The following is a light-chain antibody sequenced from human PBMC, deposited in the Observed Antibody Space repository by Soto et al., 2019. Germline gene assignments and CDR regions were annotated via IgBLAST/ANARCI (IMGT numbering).Light chain of an antibody. CDR1: QDINSY. J-gene: IGKJ5*01. Sequence: IQLTQSPSSLSASIGDRVIITCRASQDINSYLALYQQKTGKAPNLLIYEASILQRGVPSRFSGSISGTDFTLTITSLQPEDFATYYCQQLFDSPITFGQGTRL. CDR3: QQLFDSPIT. V-gene: IGKV1-9*01. CDR2: EAS.